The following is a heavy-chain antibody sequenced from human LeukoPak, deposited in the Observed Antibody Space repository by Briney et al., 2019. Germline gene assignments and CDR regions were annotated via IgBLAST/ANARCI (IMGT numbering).Heavy chain of an antibody. V-gene: IGHV3-64*01. CDR2: ISSKGGTT. CDR3: ARFDTENGYLDV. J-gene: IGHJ6*03. CDR1: GFTFSTYD. D-gene: IGHD1-14*01. Sequence: GGSLRLSCAASGFTFSTYDIHWVRQAAGKGLEYVSGISSKGGTTYYAKPVKGRFTISRDNSKNTLYLQMGSLRGEDMGVYYCARFDTENGYLDVWGKGTTVTVAS.